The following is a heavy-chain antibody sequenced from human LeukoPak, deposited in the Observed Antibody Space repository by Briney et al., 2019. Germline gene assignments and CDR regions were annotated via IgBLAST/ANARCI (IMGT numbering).Heavy chain of an antibody. CDR2: ISYDGSNK. J-gene: IGHJ4*02. CDR3: ARVADFLYYHDSSGVLDY. V-gene: IGHV3-30-3*01. D-gene: IGHD3-22*01. CDR1: GFTFSSYA. Sequence: GGSLRLSCAASGFTFSSYAMHWVRQAPGKGLEWVAVISYDGSNKYYADSVKGRFTISRDNSKNTLYLQMNSLRAEDTAVYYCARVADFLYYHDSSGVLDYWGQGTLVTVSS.